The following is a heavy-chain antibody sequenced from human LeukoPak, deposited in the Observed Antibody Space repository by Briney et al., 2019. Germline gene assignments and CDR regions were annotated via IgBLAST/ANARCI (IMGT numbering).Heavy chain of an antibody. CDR2: IYYSGST. Sequence: SETLSLTCTVSGGSISSSSYYWGWIRQPPGKGLEWIGSIYYSGSTYYNPSLKSRVTISVDTSKNQFSLKLSSVTAADTAVYYCARHLPPVWGVIFGLDYWGQGTLVTVSS. J-gene: IGHJ4*02. CDR3: ARHLPPVWGVIFGLDY. D-gene: IGHD3-10*01. CDR1: GGSISSSSYY. V-gene: IGHV4-39*01.